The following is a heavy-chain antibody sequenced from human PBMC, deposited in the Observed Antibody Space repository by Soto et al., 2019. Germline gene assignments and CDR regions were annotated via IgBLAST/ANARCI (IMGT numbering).Heavy chain of an antibody. CDR2: IYPGDSDA. CDR3: ARQAYFGSGTYYSDY. Sequence: GESLKISCQASGYNFISYWIAWVRQMPGKGLEWMGIIYPGDSDATYSPSFEGQVTFSVDKSITTAYLQWISLKASDTAMYYCARQAYFGSGTYYSDYWGQGTQVTV. J-gene: IGHJ4*02. V-gene: IGHV5-51*01. D-gene: IGHD3-10*01. CDR1: GYNFISYW.